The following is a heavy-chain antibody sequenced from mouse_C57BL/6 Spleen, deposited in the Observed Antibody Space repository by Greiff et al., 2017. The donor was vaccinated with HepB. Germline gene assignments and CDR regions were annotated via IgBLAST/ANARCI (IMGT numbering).Heavy chain of an antibody. CDR1: GYAFSSSW. J-gene: IGHJ3*01. Sequence: VQLQQSGPELVKPGASVKISCKASGYAFSSSWMNWVKQRPGKGLEWIGRIYPGDGDTNYNGKFKGKATLTADKSSSTAYMQLSSLTSEDSAVYFCAREGGSSQVWFAYWGQGTLVTVSA. CDR2: IYPGDGDT. CDR3: AREGGSSQVWFAY. D-gene: IGHD1-1*01. V-gene: IGHV1-82*01.